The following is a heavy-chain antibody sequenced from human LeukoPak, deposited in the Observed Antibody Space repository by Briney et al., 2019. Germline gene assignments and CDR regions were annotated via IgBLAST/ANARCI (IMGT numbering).Heavy chain of an antibody. CDR2: ISSSSSYI. V-gene: IGHV3-21*01. Sequence: GGSLRLSCAASGFTFSSYSMNWVRQAPGKGLEWVSSISSSSSYIYYADSVKGRFTISRDNAKNSLYLQMNSLRAEDAAVYYCARDGRRVAAAGTWFDPWGQGTLVTVSS. J-gene: IGHJ5*02. CDR3: ARDGRRVAAAGTWFDP. D-gene: IGHD6-13*01. CDR1: GFTFSSYS.